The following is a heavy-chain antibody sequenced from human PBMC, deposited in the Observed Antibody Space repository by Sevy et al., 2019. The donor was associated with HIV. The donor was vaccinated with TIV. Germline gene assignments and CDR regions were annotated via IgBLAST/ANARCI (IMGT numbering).Heavy chain of an antibody. J-gene: IGHJ3*02. CDR2: ISHGGSYE. CDR1: GFAFRDSA. V-gene: IGHV3-30-3*01. CDR3: AGMVSGGLRWELIKENAFDI. Sequence: GGSLRLSCEASGFAFRDSAIHWVRQSPGKGLEWVALISHGGSYEYYVDSVKGRFTVSSDRFKNILYLQMDSLRAEDTAVYYCAGMVSGGLRWELIKENAFDIWGQGTAVTVSS. D-gene: IGHD4-17*01.